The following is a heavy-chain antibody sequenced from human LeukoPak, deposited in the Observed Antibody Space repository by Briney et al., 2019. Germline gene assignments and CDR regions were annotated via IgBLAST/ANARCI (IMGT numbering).Heavy chain of an antibody. Sequence: GGSLRLSCAASGFTFSSYAMSWVRQAPGKGLEWVSAISGSGGSTYYADSVKGRFTISRDNSKNTLYLQMNSLRAEDTAVYYCARDQLGYCSSTSCYKPLDYWGQGTLVTVSS. CDR3: ARDQLGYCSSTSCYKPLDY. V-gene: IGHV3-23*01. D-gene: IGHD2-2*02. CDR2: ISGSGGST. CDR1: GFTFSSYA. J-gene: IGHJ4*02.